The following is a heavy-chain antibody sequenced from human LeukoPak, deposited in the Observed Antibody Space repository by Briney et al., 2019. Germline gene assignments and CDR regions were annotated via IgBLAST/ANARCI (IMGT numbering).Heavy chain of an antibody. V-gene: IGHV4-39*07. CDR1: GGSVSSTSYY. D-gene: IGHD6-13*01. Sequence: SETLSLTCTVSGGSVSSTSYYWGWIRQPPGKGLEWIGSIYYSGSPYYNPSLKSRITISLDTSKNQFSLKLSSVTAADTAVYYCAGIAAAGTLSIDYWGQGTLVTVSS. J-gene: IGHJ4*02. CDR2: IYYSGSP. CDR3: AGIAAAGTLSIDY.